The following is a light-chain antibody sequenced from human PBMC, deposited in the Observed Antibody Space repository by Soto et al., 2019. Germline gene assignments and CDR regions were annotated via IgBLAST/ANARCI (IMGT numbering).Light chain of an antibody. CDR2: DVS. CDR3: SSYTTSSTLV. V-gene: IGLV2-14*01. CDR1: SSDVGGYRY. Sequence: QSALTQPASVSGSPGQSITISCTGTSSDVGGYRYVSWYQQHPGKAPKLMIYDVSSRPSGVSNRFSGSKSGNTASLTISGLQAEDEAEYSCSSYTTSSTLVFGGGTKLTVL. J-gene: IGLJ2*01.